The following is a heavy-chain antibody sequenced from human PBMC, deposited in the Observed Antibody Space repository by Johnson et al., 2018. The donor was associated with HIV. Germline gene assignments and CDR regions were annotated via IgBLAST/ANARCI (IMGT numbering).Heavy chain of an antibody. D-gene: IGHD3-22*01. CDR3: AKTITMIGRFDAFDI. V-gene: IGHV3-30*18. CDR2: ISYGGSNK. Sequence: QVQLVESGGGVVQPGRSLRLSCAASGFTISSYGMHWVRQAPGKGLEWVAVISYGGSNKYYADSMKGRFTISRDNSKNTLYLQMNSLRAEDTAVYYCAKTITMIGRFDAFDIWGQGTMVTVSS. CDR1: GFTISSYG. J-gene: IGHJ3*02.